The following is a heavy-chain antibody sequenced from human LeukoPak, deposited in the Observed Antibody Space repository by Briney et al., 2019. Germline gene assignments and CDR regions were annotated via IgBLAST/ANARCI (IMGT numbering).Heavy chain of an antibody. D-gene: IGHD5-12*01. J-gene: IGHJ3*02. CDR1: GGSISSSTYY. CDR3: ARHGRPGYGGYENAFDI. Sequence: SEILSLTCTVSGGSISSSTYYWDWIRQPPGQGLEWIGNIYDSGDTYYTPSLKSRVTMFVDTSKNQFSLKLSSVTAADTAVYYCARHGRPGYGGYENAFDIWGQGTMVTVSS. CDR2: IYDSGDT. V-gene: IGHV4-39*01.